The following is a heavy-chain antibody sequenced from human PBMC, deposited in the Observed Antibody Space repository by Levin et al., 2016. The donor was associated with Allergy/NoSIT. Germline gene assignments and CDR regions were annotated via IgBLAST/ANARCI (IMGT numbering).Heavy chain of an antibody. V-gene: IGHV3-74*01. D-gene: IGHD6-13*01. CDR3: ARVAGVSSSWSDHAMDV. CDR2: INSDGSST. Sequence: VRQAPGKGLVWVSRINSDGSSTSYADSVKGRFTISRDNAKNTLYLQMNSLRAEDTAVYYCARVAGVSSSWSDHAMDVWGQGTTVTVSS. J-gene: IGHJ6*02.